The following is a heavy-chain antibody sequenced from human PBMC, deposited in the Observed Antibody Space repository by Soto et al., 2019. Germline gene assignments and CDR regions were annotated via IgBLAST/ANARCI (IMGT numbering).Heavy chain of an antibody. D-gene: IGHD5-12*01. V-gene: IGHV1-69*04. CDR3: ARDPVATITLGY. Sequence: ASVKVSCKASGGTFSSYTISWVRRAPGQGLEWMGRIIPILGIANYAQKFQGRVTITADKSTSTAYMELSSLRSEDTAVYYCARDPVATITLGYWGQGTLVTVSS. J-gene: IGHJ4*02. CDR1: GGTFSSYT. CDR2: IIPILGIA.